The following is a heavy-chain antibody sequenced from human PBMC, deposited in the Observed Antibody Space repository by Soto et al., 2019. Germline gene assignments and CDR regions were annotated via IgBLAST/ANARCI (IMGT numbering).Heavy chain of an antibody. CDR2: IYYSGST. V-gene: IGHV4-59*08. D-gene: IGHD4-17*01. CDR1: GGSISSYY. J-gene: IGHJ2*01. CDR3: ARRSDRGSKEYGDYGYWYFDL. Sequence: SETLSLTCTVSGGSISSYYWSWIRQPPGKGLEWIGYIYYSGSTNYNPSLKSRVTISVDTSKNQFSLKLSSVTAADTAVYYCARRSDRGSKEYGDYGYWYFDLWGRGTLVTVSS.